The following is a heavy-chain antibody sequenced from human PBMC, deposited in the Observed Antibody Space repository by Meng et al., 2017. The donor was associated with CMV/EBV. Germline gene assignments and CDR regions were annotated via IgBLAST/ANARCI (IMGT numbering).Heavy chain of an antibody. CDR3: ARGKYYDFWSGYYSSYWYFDL. D-gene: IGHD3-3*01. CDR1: TSYY. CDR2: MNPNSGNT. V-gene: IGHV1-8*01. J-gene: IGHJ2*01. Sequence: TSYYINWVRQATGQGLEWMGWMNPNSGNTGYAQKFQGRVTMTRNTSISTAYMELSSLRSEDTAVYYCARGKYYDFWSGYYSSYWYFDLWGRGTLVTVSS.